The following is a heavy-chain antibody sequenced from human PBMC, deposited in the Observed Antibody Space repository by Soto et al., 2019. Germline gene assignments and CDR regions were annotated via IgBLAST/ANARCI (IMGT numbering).Heavy chain of an antibody. D-gene: IGHD2-15*01. CDR1: GFTFSSYE. J-gene: IGHJ6*02. CDR2: ISSSGSTI. Sequence: GGSLRLSCAASGFTFSSYEMNWVRQAPGKGLEWVSYISSSGSTIYYADSVKGRFTISRDNAKNSLYLQVNSLRAEDTAVYYCARLYCSGGSCHYYYYYGMDVWGQGTTVTVSS. CDR3: ARLYCSGGSCHYYYYYGMDV. V-gene: IGHV3-48*03.